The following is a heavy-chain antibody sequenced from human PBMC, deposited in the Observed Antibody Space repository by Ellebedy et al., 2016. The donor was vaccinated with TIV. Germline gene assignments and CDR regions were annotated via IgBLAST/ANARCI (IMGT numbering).Heavy chain of an antibody. CDR2: ISPADSDT. J-gene: IGHJ4*02. CDR1: GYTFINYW. Sequence: GESLKISCTGSGYTFINYWIGWVRQMPGKGLEWMGIISPADSDTRYSPSFQGQVTISVDKSISTAYLQWSSLKASDTAMYYCARVGEVAATPCSYWGQGTLVTVSS. D-gene: IGHD2-15*01. CDR3: ARVGEVAATPCSY. V-gene: IGHV5-51*01.